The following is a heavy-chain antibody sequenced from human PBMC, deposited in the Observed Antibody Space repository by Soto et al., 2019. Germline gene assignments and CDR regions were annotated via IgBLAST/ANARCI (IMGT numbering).Heavy chain of an antibody. V-gene: IGHV3-23*01. Sequence: GGSLRLSCTASGFTFSTYGMSWVRQAPGKGLDWVSAVSGGGGTTYYADSVKGRFTISRDNAKNTLYLQMKNLRADDTAVYCCAKDRSGPTSGYYRRYYGLDVWGPGTTVTVSS. J-gene: IGHJ6*02. CDR1: GFTFSTYG. D-gene: IGHD5-12*01. CDR2: VSGGGGTT. CDR3: AKDRSGPTSGYYRRYYGLDV.